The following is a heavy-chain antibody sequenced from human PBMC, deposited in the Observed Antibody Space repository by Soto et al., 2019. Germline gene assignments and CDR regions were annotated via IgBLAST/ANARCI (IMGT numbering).Heavy chain of an antibody. CDR2: IKSKTDGGTT. Sequence: GCSLRLSGSASDSAFTKTSRNSVRQAPGKGLEWVGRIKSKTDGGTTDYAEPVKGRFAISRDDSNNMVYLQMNSLKIEDTAVYYCTTDYYSTTIIVHFDYWGHRTLLPVSS. J-gene: IGHJ4*01. CDR3: TTDYYSTTIIVHFDY. CDR1: DSAFTKTS. D-gene: IGHD3-9*01. V-gene: IGHV3-15*07.